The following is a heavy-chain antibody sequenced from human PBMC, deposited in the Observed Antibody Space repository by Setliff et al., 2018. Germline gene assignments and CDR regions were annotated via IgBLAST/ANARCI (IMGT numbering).Heavy chain of an antibody. V-gene: IGHV1-18*01. CDR1: GYSFSNYD. CDR3: ARVESMVRGKNILRHFDY. Sequence: ASVKVSCKASGYSFSNYDIMWVRQAPGQGLEWMGWISVYTGHTKSAQKFQGRVTMTTDTSTSTAYMELGSLTTDDTAVYYCARVESMVRGKNILRHFDYWGQGIQVTVSS. D-gene: IGHD3-10*01. J-gene: IGHJ4*02. CDR2: ISVYTGHT.